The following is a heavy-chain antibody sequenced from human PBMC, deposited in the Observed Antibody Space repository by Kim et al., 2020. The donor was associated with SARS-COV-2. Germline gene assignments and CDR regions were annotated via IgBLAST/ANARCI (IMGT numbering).Heavy chain of an antibody. D-gene: IGHD5-18*01. CDR3: ARERYSYGYIEY. V-gene: IGHV3-53*01. Sequence: FYADAVHGRFTISRDKSKNTLYLQMNSLRVDDTAVYYCARERYSYGYIEYWGQGTLVTVSS. J-gene: IGHJ4*02.